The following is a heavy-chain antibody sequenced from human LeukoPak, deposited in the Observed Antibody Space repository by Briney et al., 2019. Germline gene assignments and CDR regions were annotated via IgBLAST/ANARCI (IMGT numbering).Heavy chain of an antibody. CDR2: IKRDGSEK. V-gene: IGHV3-7*03. D-gene: IGHD2-15*01. Sequence: GGSLRLSCAASGFTFSDYSMSWIRQAPGKGLEWVANIKRDGSEKYYVDSVKGRFTISRDNAKNSVYLQMNSLRAEDTAMYYCARRDIGDYWGQGTLVTVSS. CDR3: ARRDIGDY. J-gene: IGHJ4*02. CDR1: GFTFSDYS.